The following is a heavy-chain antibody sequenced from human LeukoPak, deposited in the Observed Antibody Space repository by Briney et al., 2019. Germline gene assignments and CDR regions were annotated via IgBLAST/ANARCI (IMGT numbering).Heavy chain of an antibody. J-gene: IGHJ4*02. CDR2: IQGGGNT. CDR1: GFSVSYNN. CDR3: ARVGSPTYGDFDY. D-gene: IGHD4-17*01. Sequence: PGGSLRFSCAASGFSVSYNNMNWVRQAPGKGLEWVSVIQGGGNTYYADSVKGRFTISRDNSKNTLYLQMNSLRVEDTAFYYCARVGSPTYGDFDYWGQGTLVTVSS. V-gene: IGHV3-53*01.